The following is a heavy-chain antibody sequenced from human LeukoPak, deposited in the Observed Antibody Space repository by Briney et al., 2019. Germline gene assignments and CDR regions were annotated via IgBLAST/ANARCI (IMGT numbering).Heavy chain of an antibody. J-gene: IGHJ5*02. CDR1: GYTFTSYG. Sequence: ASVKVSCKASGYTFTSYGISWVRQAPGQGLEWMGWISAYNGDTNYARKLQGRVTMTTDTSTSTAYMELRSLRSDDTAVYYCARLIVGRNWFDPWGQGTLVTVSS. CDR3: ARLIVGRNWFDP. V-gene: IGHV1-18*01. D-gene: IGHD2-15*01. CDR2: ISAYNGDT.